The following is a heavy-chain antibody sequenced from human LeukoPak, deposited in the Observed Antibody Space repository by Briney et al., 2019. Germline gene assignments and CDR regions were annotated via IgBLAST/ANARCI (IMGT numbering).Heavy chain of an antibody. V-gene: IGHV4-61*01. CDR1: GGSVSSGTYY. CDR3: ARVSKMAGWIDY. J-gene: IGHJ4*02. CDR2: IFYNGNT. D-gene: IGHD2-15*01. Sequence: SETLSLTRTVSGGSVSSGTYYWTWIRQSPGKGLEWIGYIFYNGNTDYNPSHKSRVTISVDTSKNQFSLRLTSVAAADTAVYYCARVSKMAGWIDYWGQGTLVTVSS.